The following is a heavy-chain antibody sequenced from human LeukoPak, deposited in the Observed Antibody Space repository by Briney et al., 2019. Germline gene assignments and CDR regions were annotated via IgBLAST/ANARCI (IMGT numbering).Heavy chain of an antibody. V-gene: IGHV3-33*06. CDR1: GFTFSSDG. CDR3: AKDTAIFGVVIDTYFDY. Sequence: GGSLRLSCAAPGFTFSSDGMHWVRQAPGKGLKRVAVIWYDGSNKYYADSVKGRFTISRDNSKNTLYLQMNSLRAEDTAVYYCAKDTAIFGVVIDTYFDYWGQGTLVTVSS. J-gene: IGHJ4*02. D-gene: IGHD3-3*02. CDR2: IWYDGSNK.